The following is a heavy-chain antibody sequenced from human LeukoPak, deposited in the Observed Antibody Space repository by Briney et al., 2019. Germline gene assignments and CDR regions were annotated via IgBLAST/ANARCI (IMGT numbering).Heavy chain of an antibody. D-gene: IGHD1-26*01. CDR2: IDGGSDNT. J-gene: IGHJ4*02. CDR1: GFTFSSYA. Sequence: GGSLRLSCAASGFTFSSYAMSWVRQAPGKGLEWVSAIDGGSDNTYFADSVKGRFTISRDNSKNPLYLQLRTLRADDTAVYYCVHIVGATFDCWGQGTLVTVSS. V-gene: IGHV3-23*01. CDR3: VHIVGATFDC.